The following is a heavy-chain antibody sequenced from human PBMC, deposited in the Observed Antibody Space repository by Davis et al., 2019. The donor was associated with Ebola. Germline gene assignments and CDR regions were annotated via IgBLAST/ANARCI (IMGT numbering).Heavy chain of an antibody. Sequence: PGGSLRLSCAASGFTFSSYGMHWVRQAPGKGLEWVAVIWYDGSNKYYADSVKGRFTISRDNSKNTLYLQMNSLRAEDTAVYYCARILTTVTTGYYYYGMDVWGQGTTVTVSS. CDR1: GFTFSSYG. J-gene: IGHJ6*02. V-gene: IGHV3-33*01. CDR2: IWYDGSNK. D-gene: IGHD4-17*01. CDR3: ARILTTVTTGYYYYGMDV.